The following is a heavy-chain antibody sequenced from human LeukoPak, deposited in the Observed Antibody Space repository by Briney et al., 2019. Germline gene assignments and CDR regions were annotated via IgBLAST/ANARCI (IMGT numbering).Heavy chain of an antibody. CDR2: ISGSGGST. D-gene: IGHD6-19*01. CDR1: GFTFSSYA. CDR3: AREKREQWLVGDWFDP. Sequence: GGSLRLSCAASGFTFSSYAMSWVRQAPGKGLEWVSAISGSGGSTYYADSVKGRFTISRDNSKNTLYLQMNSLRAEDTAVYYCAREKREQWLVGDWFDPWGQGTLVTVSS. V-gene: IGHV3-23*01. J-gene: IGHJ5*02.